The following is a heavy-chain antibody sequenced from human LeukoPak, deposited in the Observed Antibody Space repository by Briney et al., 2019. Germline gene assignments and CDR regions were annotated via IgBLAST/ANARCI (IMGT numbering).Heavy chain of an antibody. D-gene: IGHD3-22*01. Sequence: SETLSLTCTVSGGSISSYYWSWIRQPAGKGLEWIGRIYTSGSTNYNPSLKSRVTMSVDTSKNQFSLKLSSVTAADTAAYYCARDKDSSGYRDYWGQGTLVTVSS. CDR2: IYTSGST. CDR1: GGSISSYY. V-gene: IGHV4-4*07. J-gene: IGHJ4*02. CDR3: ARDKDSSGYRDY.